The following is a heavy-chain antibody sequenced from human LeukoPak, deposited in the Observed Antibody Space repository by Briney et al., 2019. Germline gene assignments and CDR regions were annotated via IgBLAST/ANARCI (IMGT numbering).Heavy chain of an antibody. Sequence: PGGSLRLSCAASGFTFSTYEMQWVRQAPGKGLEWISYSSQSGTTSYFADSVKGRFIVSRDNAKNSLYMQMNSLRAADTAVYYCARVDRLRLGDLSALWAMDAWGLGTTVTVSS. D-gene: IGHD3-16*02. CDR3: ARVDRLRLGDLSALWAMDA. V-gene: IGHV3-48*03. CDR1: GFTFSTYE. J-gene: IGHJ6*02. CDR2: SSQSGTTS.